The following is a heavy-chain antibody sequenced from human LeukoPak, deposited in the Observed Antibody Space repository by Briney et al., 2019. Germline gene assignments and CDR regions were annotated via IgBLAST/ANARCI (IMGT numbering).Heavy chain of an antibody. J-gene: IGHJ4*02. CDR1: GYTFTSYD. CDR2: MNPNSGNT. D-gene: IGHD3-3*01. V-gene: IGHV1-8*03. Sequence: ASVKVSCKASGYTFTSYDINWVRQATGQGLEWMGWMNPNSGNTGYAQKFQGRVTITGNTSISTAYMELSSLRSEDTAVYYCARRYHYDFWSGYDFWGQGTLVTVSS. CDR3: ARRYHYDFWSGYDF.